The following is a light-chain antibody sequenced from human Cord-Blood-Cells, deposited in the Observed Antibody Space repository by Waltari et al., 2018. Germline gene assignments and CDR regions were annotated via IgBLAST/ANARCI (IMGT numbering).Light chain of an antibody. J-gene: IGKJ1*01. CDR2: GAS. CDR3: QQYNNWPPWT. Sequence: EIVMTQSPATLSVSPGARATLYCRASQGVSSNLDWYQQKPGQAPRLLIYGASTRATGSAARFSGSGSGTEFTLTISSLQSEDFAVYYCQQYNNWPPWTFGQGTKVEIK. V-gene: IGKV3-15*01. CDR1: QGVSSN.